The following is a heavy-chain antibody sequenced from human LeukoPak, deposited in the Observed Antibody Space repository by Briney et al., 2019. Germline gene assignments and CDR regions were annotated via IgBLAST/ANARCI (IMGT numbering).Heavy chain of an antibody. J-gene: IGHJ6*02. CDR3: ARALQDYYYAMDV. Sequence: SETLSLTCTVSGGSISSHYWSWIRQPPGKGLEWIGYIYYSGRTDYNPSLKSRVSISVDTSKKQVSLKLSSVTAADTAVYYCARALQDYYYAMDVWGHGTTVTVSS. CDR2: IYYSGRT. V-gene: IGHV4-59*11. CDR1: GGSISSHY.